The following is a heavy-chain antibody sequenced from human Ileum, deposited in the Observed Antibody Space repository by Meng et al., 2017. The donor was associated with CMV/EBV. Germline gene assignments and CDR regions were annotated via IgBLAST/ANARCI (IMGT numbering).Heavy chain of an antibody. Sequence: QTTLKVSGLTLVKPTQTLTLTCTFSGFSFSTRGVGVGWIRQPPGKALEWLALIYWDEDKGYSPSLKRRLTITKDTSKNQVVLTMTNVDPVDTATYFCARSLYYSSYYFDYWGQGTLVTSPQ. CDR1: GFSFSTRGVG. V-gene: IGHV2-5*02. CDR3: ARSLYYSSYYFDY. CDR2: IYWDEDK. J-gene: IGHJ4*02. D-gene: IGHD3-16*01.